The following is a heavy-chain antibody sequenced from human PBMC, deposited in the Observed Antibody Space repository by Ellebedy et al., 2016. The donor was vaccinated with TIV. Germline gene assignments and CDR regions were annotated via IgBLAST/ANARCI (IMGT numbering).Heavy chain of an antibody. V-gene: IGHV4-38-2*02. CDR3: ARVEGAGGRDAFEI. D-gene: IGHD1-26*01. CDR1: SYSISSGHY. J-gene: IGHJ3*02. CDR2: IYHSGTT. Sequence: MPSETLSLICTVSSYSISSGHYWGWIRQPPGKGLEWIGNIYHSGTTYYNPSLKSRVTISVDTSKNQFSLKLSSVTAADTAVFYCARVEGAGGRDAFEIWGQGTMVTVSS.